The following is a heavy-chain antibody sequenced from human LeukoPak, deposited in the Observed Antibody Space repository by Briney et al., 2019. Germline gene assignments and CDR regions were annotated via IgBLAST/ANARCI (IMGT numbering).Heavy chain of an antibody. D-gene: IGHD2-2*01. CDR2: INHSGST. CDR1: GGSFSGYY. J-gene: IGHJ4*02. Sequence: SETLSLTCAVYGGSFSGYYWSWIRQPPGKGLEWIGEINHSGSTNYNPSLKSRVTISVDTSKNQFSLKLSSVTAADTAVYYCARHLHYCSSTSCYVLFDYWGQGTLVTVSS. CDR3: ARHLHYCSSTSCYVLFDY. V-gene: IGHV4-34*01.